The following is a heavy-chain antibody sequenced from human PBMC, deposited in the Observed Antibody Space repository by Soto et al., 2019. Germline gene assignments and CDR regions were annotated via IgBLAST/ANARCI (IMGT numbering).Heavy chain of an antibody. D-gene: IGHD6-6*01. Sequence: PSETLSLTCAVSGGSISSGGYSWSWIRQPPGKGLEWIGYIYHSGSTYYNPSLKSRVIISVDRSKNQFSLKLSSVTAADTAVYYCAREYSSSSGVGWFDPWGQGTLVTVSS. CDR3: AREYSSSSGVGWFDP. V-gene: IGHV4-30-2*01. CDR1: GGSISSGGYS. CDR2: IYHSGST. J-gene: IGHJ5*02.